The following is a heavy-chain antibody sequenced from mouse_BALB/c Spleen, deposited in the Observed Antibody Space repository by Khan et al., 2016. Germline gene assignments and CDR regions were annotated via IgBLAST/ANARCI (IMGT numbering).Heavy chain of an antibody. Sequence: QVRLQQSGAELVRPGSSVKISCKASDYAFSSYWMNWVKQRPGQGLEWIGQIYPGDDDTDYHGKFKGKATLTADKSSSTAYMRLTSLTSEDSAVYFCARSNDGFPYYFDYWGQGTTLTVSS. CDR3: ARSNDGFPYYFDY. J-gene: IGHJ2*01. CDR1: DYAFSSYW. CDR2: IYPGDDDT. V-gene: IGHV1-80*01. D-gene: IGHD2-3*01.